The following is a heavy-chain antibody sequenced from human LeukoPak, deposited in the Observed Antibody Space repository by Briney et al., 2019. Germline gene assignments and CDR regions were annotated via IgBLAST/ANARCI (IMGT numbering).Heavy chain of an antibody. CDR3: AKDRSEYSSSYDDY. CDR1: GFTLSTNA. Sequence: GGSLRLSCLTSGFTLSTNAMSWVRQAPGKGLEWVSAISGSGGSTYYADSVKGRFTISRDNSKNTLYLQMNSLRAEDTAVYYCAKDRSEYSSSYDDYWGQGTLVTVSS. CDR2: ISGSGGST. J-gene: IGHJ4*02. D-gene: IGHD6-6*01. V-gene: IGHV3-23*01.